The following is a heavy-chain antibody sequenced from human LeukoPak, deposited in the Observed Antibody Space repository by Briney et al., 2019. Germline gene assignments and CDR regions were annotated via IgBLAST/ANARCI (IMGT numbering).Heavy chain of an antibody. CDR3: ARGLITMVRGVSFLVY. CDR1: GYTFTGYY. J-gene: IGHJ4*02. D-gene: IGHD3-10*01. V-gene: IGHV1-2*02. CDR2: INPNSGGT. Sequence: ASVKVSGKASGYTFTGYYMHWVRQAPGQGLEWMGWINPNSGGTNYAQKFQGRVTMTRDTSISTAYMELSRLRSDDTAVYYCARGLITMVRGVSFLVYWGQGTLVTVSS.